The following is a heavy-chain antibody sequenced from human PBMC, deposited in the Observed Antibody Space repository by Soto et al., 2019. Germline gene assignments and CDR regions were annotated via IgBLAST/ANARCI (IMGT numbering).Heavy chain of an antibody. J-gene: IGHJ5*02. CDR1: GFTFSSYW. CDR2: IKQDGSEK. CDR3: ARDRYYDILTGYYGVGNWFDP. Sequence: EVQLVESGGGLVQPGGSLRLSCAASGFTFSSYWMSWVRQAPGKGLEWVANIKQDGSEKYYVDSVKGRFTISRDNAKNSLYLQMNSLRAEDTAVYYCARDRYYDILTGYYGVGNWFDPWGQGTLVTVSS. V-gene: IGHV3-7*01. D-gene: IGHD3-9*01.